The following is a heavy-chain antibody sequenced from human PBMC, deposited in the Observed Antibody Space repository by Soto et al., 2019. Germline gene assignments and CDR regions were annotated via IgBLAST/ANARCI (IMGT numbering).Heavy chain of an antibody. D-gene: IGHD2-15*01. CDR1: GFTFSDYY. V-gene: IGHV3-11*01. Sequence: QVHLVESGGGLVKPRGSLRLSCAASGFTFSDYYMSWIRQAPGKGLEWVACITHNGVTTDYADSVKGRFTISRDNAKNSLYLQMNSLRAEDPAVYYCAREVYYSFDFWGQGTLVNVSS. J-gene: IGHJ4*02. CDR3: AREVYYSFDF. CDR2: ITHNGVTT.